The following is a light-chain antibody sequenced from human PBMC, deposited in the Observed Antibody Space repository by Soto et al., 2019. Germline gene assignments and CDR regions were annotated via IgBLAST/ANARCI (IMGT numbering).Light chain of an antibody. Sequence: DIQMTHSPSSLSASVGDRVTITCRASQTISSYLNWYQQKPKKAPKLLIYAASSLQSGVPSRFSRSGSGTDFTLTISSLQPEDFATYYCQQSYSTPRTFGHGIKVEIX. CDR3: QQSYSTPRT. J-gene: IGKJ1*01. CDR2: AAS. V-gene: IGKV1-39*01. CDR1: QTISSY.